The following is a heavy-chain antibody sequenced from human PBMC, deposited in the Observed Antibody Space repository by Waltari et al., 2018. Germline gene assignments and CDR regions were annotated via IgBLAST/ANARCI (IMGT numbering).Heavy chain of an antibody. Sequence: QVQLVQSGSELKKPGASVKVSCKASGYTFTSYAINWVRQAPGQGLELMGWLIASSGNLTYAKGFTGRFVFSMDTSVSTAYLQINNLPADDTAIYYCTREVVPAATIVVNWFDPWGQGTLVTVSS. V-gene: IGHV7-4-1*02. CDR1: GYTFTSYA. D-gene: IGHD2-2*01. J-gene: IGHJ5*02. CDR3: TREVVPAATIVVNWFDP. CDR2: LIASSGNL.